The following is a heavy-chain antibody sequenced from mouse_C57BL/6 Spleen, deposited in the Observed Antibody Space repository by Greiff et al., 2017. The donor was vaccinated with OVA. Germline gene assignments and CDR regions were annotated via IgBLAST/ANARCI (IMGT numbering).Heavy chain of an antibody. V-gene: IGHV1-82*01. CDR1: GYAFSSSW. CDR3: ARDRDFYYFDY. D-gene: IGHD3-3*01. CDR2: IYPGDGDT. J-gene: IGHJ2*01. Sequence: QVQLQQSGPELVKPGASVKISCKASGYAFSSSWMNWVKQRPGKGLEWIGRIYPGDGDTNYNGKFKGKATLTADKSSSTAYMQLSSLTSEDSAVYFCARDRDFYYFDYWGQGTTLTVSS.